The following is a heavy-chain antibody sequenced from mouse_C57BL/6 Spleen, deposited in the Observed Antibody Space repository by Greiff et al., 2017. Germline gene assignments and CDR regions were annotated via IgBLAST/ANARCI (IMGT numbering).Heavy chain of an antibody. J-gene: IGHJ2*01. D-gene: IGHD2-12*01. CDR3: ARSNYYRGRGYYFDY. Sequence: QVQLQQSDAELVKPGASVKISCTVSGYTFTDHTIHWMKQRPEQGLEWIGYIYPRDGSTKYNEKFKGKATLTADKSSSTAYMQLNSLTSEDSAVYFCARSNYYRGRGYYFDYWGQGTTLTVSS. CDR1: GYTFTDHT. CDR2: IYPRDGST. V-gene: IGHV1-78*01.